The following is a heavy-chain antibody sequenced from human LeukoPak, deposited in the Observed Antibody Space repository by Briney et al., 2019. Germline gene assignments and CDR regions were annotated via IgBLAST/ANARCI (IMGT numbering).Heavy chain of an antibody. J-gene: IGHJ4*02. Sequence: KPSETLSLTCTVSGGSISSSSYYWGWIRQPPGKGLEWIGYIYYSGSTYYNPSLKSRVTISVDTSKNQFSLKLSSVTAADTAVYYCARAGPTYYYDSSGYPVDYWGQGTLVTVSS. D-gene: IGHD3-22*01. V-gene: IGHV4-39*07. CDR3: ARAGPTYYYDSSGYPVDY. CDR2: IYYSGST. CDR1: GGSISSSSYY.